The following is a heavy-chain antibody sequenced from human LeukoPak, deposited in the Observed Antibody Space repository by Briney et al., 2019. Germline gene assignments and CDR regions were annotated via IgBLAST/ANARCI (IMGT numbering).Heavy chain of an antibody. CDR1: GVSLSPHY. Sequence: PSETLSLTCAVSGVSLSPHYWSWIRQPLGKGLEWIGEINNRGTTNYSTSLKSRVTISVDTSKTQFSLKLTPVTAADTAFYYCARVPRWWQTPFDYWGQGSLVTVSS. V-gene: IGHV4-34*01. D-gene: IGHD2-15*01. CDR2: INNRGTT. J-gene: IGHJ4*02. CDR3: ARVPRWWQTPFDY.